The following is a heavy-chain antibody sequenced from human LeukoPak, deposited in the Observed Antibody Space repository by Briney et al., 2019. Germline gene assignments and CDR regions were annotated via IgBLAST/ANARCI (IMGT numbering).Heavy chain of an antibody. CDR2: ISYDGSNK. V-gene: IGHV3-30*01. CDR1: GFTFSSYA. Sequence: GGSLRLSCAASGFTFSSYAMHRVRQAPGKGLEWVAVISYDGSNKYYADSVKGRFTISRDNSKNTLYLQMNSLRAEDTAVYYCARETGYSYGYMYYYYMDVWGKGTTVTVSS. D-gene: IGHD5-18*01. J-gene: IGHJ6*03. CDR3: ARETGYSYGYMYYYYMDV.